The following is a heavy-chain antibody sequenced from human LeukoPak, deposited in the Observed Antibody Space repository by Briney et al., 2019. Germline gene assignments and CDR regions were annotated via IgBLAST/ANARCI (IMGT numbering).Heavy chain of an antibody. J-gene: IGHJ4*02. Sequence: PGGSLRLSCAASGFTFSSYAMHWVRQAPGKGLEWVAVISYDGSNKYYADSVKGRFTISRDNSKNTLYLQMNSLRAEDTAVYYCASARGYSGYGYFDYWGQGTLVTVSS. CDR2: ISYDGSNK. V-gene: IGHV3-30*04. D-gene: IGHD5-12*01. CDR3: ASARGYSGYGYFDY. CDR1: GFTFSSYA.